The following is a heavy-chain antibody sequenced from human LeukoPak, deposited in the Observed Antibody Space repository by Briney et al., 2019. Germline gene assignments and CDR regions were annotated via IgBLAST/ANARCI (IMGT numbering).Heavy chain of an antibody. CDR1: GFTFSSYA. CDR2: ISGSGGST. D-gene: IGHD3-3*01. J-gene: IGHJ4*02. CDR3: AKEGELRFLEWPFDY. V-gene: IGHV3-23*01. Sequence: GGSLRLSCAVSGFTFSSYAMSWVRQAPGKGLEGVSAISGSGGSTYYADSVKGRFTISRDNSKNTLYLQMNSLRAEDTAVYYCAKEGELRFLEWPFDYWGQGTLVTVSS.